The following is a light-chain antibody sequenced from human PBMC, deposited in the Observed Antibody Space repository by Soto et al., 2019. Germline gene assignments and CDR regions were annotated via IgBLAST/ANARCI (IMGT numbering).Light chain of an antibody. Sequence: EIVLTQSPGTLSLSPGERATLSCRASQSFTSRSLAWYQQKPGLAPRLLISGTSNRAAGIPDRFSGSGSGTDFTLTISRLEPEDFAVYYCQQYDSSPRTFGQGTKVEMK. CDR3: QQYDSSPRT. J-gene: IGKJ1*01. CDR2: GTS. V-gene: IGKV3-20*01. CDR1: QSFTSRS.